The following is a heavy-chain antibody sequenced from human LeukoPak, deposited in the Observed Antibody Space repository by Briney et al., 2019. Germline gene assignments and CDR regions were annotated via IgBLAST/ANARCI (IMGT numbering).Heavy chain of an antibody. CDR1: GFTFSSYA. CDR3: LKDFGRNLGGPGY. CDR2: ISGSGGST. J-gene: IGHJ4*02. V-gene: IGHV3-23*01. D-gene: IGHD3-10*01. Sequence: GGSLRLSCAASGFTFSSYAMSWVRQASGKGLEGVSAISGSGGSTYYAESVKGRFTISRDNYKNTLYLQMNSLRAEDTAVYYCLKDFGRNLGGPGYWGRGTLVTVSP.